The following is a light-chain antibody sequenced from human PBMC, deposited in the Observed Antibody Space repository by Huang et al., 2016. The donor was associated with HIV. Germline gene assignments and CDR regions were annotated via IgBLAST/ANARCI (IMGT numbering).Light chain of an antibody. J-gene: IGKJ1*01. Sequence: DIVMTQSPDSLAVSLGERAAINCNSSQSVLYNFNNKNYLAWYQQKPGQAPKLLMYWASTRESGVPARFSGSGSGTDFTLTISSLQAEDVAVYYCHQYYSSPQTFGQGSRVEIK. CDR3: HQYYSSPQT. V-gene: IGKV4-1*01. CDR1: QSVLYNFNNKNY. CDR2: WAS.